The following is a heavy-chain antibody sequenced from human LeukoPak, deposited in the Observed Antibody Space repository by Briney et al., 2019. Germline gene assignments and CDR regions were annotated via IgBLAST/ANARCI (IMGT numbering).Heavy chain of an antibody. CDR1: VFTFINAW. J-gene: IGHJ4*02. Sequence: PGGSLRLSCEASVFTFINAWMRWVRQTPGKGLEWVGRIERETKGGTTVYSASVKGRFTISREDSKSTVYLQMISLKTDDTAVYYCTTPTRKYSTLDHWGQGTLVTVSS. D-gene: IGHD2/OR15-2a*01. CDR3: TTPTRKYSTLDH. CDR2: IERETKGGTT. V-gene: IGHV3-15*04.